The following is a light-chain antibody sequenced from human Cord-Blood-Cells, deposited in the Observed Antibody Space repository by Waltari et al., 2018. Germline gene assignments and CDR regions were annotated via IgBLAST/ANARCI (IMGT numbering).Light chain of an antibody. Sequence: SESPGKTVTIPCTRSSGSIASNYVQWYQQRPGSSPTTVIYEDNQRPSGVPDRFSGSIDSSSNSASLTISGLKTEDEADYYCQSYDSSNWVFGGGTKLTVL. V-gene: IGLV6-57*01. J-gene: IGLJ3*02. CDR2: EDN. CDR1: SGSIASNY. CDR3: QSYDSSNWV.